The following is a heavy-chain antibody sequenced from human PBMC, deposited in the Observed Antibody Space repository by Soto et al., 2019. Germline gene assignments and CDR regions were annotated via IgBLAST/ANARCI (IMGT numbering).Heavy chain of an antibody. Sequence: GASVKVSCKASGGTFSSYAISWVRQAPGQGLEWMGGIIPIFGTANYAQKFQGRVTITADESTSTAYMELSSLRSEDTAVYYCARNPRYSSGWYGSPRDSVGYYYYSCMDVWDQGTTVTVSS. J-gene: IGHJ6*02. CDR1: GGTFSSYA. V-gene: IGHV1-69*13. D-gene: IGHD6-19*01. CDR3: ARNPRYSSGWYGSPRDSVGYYYYSCMDV. CDR2: IIPIFGTA.